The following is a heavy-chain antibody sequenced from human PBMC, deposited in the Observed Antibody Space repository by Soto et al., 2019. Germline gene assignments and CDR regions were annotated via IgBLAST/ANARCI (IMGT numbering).Heavy chain of an antibody. Sequence: SATLSLTCTVSGGSIYTGGFYWSWIRQLPGKGLEWLGYIYYTGSSQYTPSLKSRLTISTDTSENPFSLRLTSVTAADTAVYYCATSLVTSRTRCDYWGRRTLVTVSS. CDR1: GGSIYTGGFY. J-gene: IGHJ4*02. CDR3: ATSLVTSRTRCDY. CDR2: IYYTGSS. V-gene: IGHV4-31*03. D-gene: IGHD1-26*01.